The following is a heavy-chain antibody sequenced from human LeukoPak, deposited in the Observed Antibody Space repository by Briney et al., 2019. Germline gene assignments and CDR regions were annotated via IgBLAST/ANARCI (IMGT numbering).Heavy chain of an antibody. Sequence: SETLSLTCTVSGGSISSYYWSWIRQPPGKGLEWIGYIYYSGSTYYNPSLKSRVTISVDTSKNQFSLKLSSVTAADTAVYYCARLAVVVNAFDIWGQGTMVTVSS. CDR2: IYYSGST. D-gene: IGHD3-22*01. V-gene: IGHV4-59*08. CDR3: ARLAVVVNAFDI. J-gene: IGHJ3*02. CDR1: GGSISSYY.